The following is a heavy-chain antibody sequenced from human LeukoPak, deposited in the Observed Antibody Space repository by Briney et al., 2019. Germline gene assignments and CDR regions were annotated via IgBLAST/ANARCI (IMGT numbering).Heavy chain of an antibody. CDR3: ARRAGSGSYYNDY. CDR1: GGSISSSSYY. V-gene: IGHV4-39*01. J-gene: IGHJ4*02. D-gene: IGHD3-10*01. CDR2: IYYSGST. Sequence: SETLSLTWTVSGGSISSSSYYWGWIRQPPGKGLEWIGSIYYSGSTYYNPSLKSRVTISVDTSKNQFSLKLSSVTAADTAVYYCARRAGSGSYYNDYWGQGTLVTVSS.